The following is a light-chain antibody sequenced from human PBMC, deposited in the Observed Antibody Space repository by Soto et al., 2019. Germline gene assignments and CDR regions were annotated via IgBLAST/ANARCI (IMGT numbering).Light chain of an antibody. Sequence: DIQMTQSPSSLSASVGDRVTITCRASQSISSYLNWYQQKPGKVPKLLIYAASSLQSGVPSRFSGSGSGADFTLSISSLQPEDFATYYCQQSSSTPLTFGGGTKVEIK. J-gene: IGKJ4*01. CDR3: QQSSSTPLT. V-gene: IGKV1-39*01. CDR1: QSISSY. CDR2: AAS.